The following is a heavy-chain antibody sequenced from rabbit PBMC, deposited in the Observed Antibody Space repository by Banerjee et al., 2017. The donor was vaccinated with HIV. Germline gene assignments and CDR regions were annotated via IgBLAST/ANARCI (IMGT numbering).Heavy chain of an antibody. J-gene: IGHJ6*01. CDR2: IYSTA. D-gene: IGHD6-1*01. Sequence: QSLEKSGGDLVKPGASLTLTCKASGIDFSSNAMCWVRQAPGKGLEWIACIYSTAYYASWAKGRFTISKTSSTTVTLQMTSLTAADTATYFCASSAGYTYAAFGLWGPGTLVTVS. CDR3: ASSAGYTYAAFGL. CDR1: GIDFSSNA. V-gene: IGHV1S40*01.